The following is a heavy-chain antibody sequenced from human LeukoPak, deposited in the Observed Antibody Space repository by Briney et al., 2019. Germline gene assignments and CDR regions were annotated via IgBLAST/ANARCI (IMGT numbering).Heavy chain of an antibody. D-gene: IGHD5-12*01. CDR1: GYTFTGYY. CDR2: INPDSGDS. Sequence: GASVTVSCKASGYTFTGYYIHWVRQAPGQGLEWMAWINPDSGDSYSAPKFQGRVTMTRDTSTSTASMEVSWLSSDDTAVYYCATGVATAFTYWGQGTLVTVSS. J-gene: IGHJ4*02. V-gene: IGHV1-2*02. CDR3: ATGVATAFTY.